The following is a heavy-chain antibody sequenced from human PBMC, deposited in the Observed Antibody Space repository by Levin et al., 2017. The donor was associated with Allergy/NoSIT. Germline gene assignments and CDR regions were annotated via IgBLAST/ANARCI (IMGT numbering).Heavy chain of an antibody. V-gene: IGHV1-2*02. CDR3: ARDLYNDDSVFGY. D-gene: IGHD3-22*01. J-gene: IGHJ4*02. Sequence: GESLKISCKASRYIFSDYFIHWVRQAPGQGLEWMGWISPHSGDTKYAQEFQGRVTMTRDTSISTAYMELTRLTSDDTAVYYCARDLYNDDSVFGYWGQGTLVNVFS. CDR1: RYIFSDYF. CDR2: ISPHSGDT.